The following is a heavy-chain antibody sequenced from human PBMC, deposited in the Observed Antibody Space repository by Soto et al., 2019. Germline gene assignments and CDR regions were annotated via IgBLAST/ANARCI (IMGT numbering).Heavy chain of an antibody. CDR1: GFTFSSYG. CDR2: ISSSSSYI. J-gene: IGHJ6*03. D-gene: IGHD2-21*01. V-gene: IGHV3-21*01. CDR3: ARQIAYYHYMDV. Sequence: GGSLRLSCAASGFTFSSYGMNWVRQAPGKGLEWVSSISSSSSYIYYADSVKGRFTISRDNAKNSLYLQMSSLRAEDTSVYYCARQIAYYHYMDVWGKGTTVTVSS.